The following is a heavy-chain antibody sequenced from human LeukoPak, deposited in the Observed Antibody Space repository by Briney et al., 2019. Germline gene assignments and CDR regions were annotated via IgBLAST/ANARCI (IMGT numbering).Heavy chain of an antibody. D-gene: IGHD3-9*01. Sequence: SETLSLTCTVSGYSISSGYYWGWIRQPPGKGLERIGEINHSGSTNYNPSLKSRVTISVDTSKNQFSLKLSSVTAADTAVHYSARLCDILTGCRTMWDQGTLVTVSS. J-gene: IGHJ4*02. CDR3: ARLCDILTGCRTM. CDR1: GYSISSGYY. CDR2: INHSGST. V-gene: IGHV4-38-2*02.